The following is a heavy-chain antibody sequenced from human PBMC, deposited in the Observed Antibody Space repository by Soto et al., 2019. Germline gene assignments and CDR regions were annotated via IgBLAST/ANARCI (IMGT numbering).Heavy chain of an antibody. J-gene: IGHJ4*02. CDR3: ARESEDLTSNFDY. CDR2: ISSTTNYI. Sequence: GGALRLSCAASGFTFTRYSMNWVRQAPGKGLEWVSSISSTTNYIYYADSMKGRFTVSRDNAKNSVYLEMNSLSAEDTAVYYCARESEDLTSNFDYWGQGTLVTVSS. CDR1: GFTFTRYS. V-gene: IGHV3-21*01.